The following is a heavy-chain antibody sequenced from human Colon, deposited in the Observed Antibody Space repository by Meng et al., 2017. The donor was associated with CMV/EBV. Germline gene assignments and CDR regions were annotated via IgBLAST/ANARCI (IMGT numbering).Heavy chain of an antibody. J-gene: IGHJ6*02. Sequence: SCGASSSTFHTLTLNWVREAPGKGLEGVSSISDDSGYIYYADSVKGRFTISRDDAKNSLYLEMNGLRAEDTAIYYCARERGGDGMDVWGQGTAVTVSS. CDR1: SSTFHTLT. V-gene: IGHV3-21*01. CDR2: ISDDSGYI. CDR3: ARERGGDGMDV. D-gene: IGHD3-16*01.